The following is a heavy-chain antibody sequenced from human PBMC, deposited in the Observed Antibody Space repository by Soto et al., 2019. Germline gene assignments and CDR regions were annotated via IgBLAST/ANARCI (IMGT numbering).Heavy chain of an antibody. CDR1: GFTFSNDG. CDR2: IKSKTDGGKT. J-gene: IGHJ3*02. CDR3: TADRSGKLYSFDN. V-gene: IGHV3-15*01. Sequence: GGSLRLSCAASGFTFSNDGMNWVRQAPGKGLEWVGRIKSKTDGGKTEDAAHVKGRVTISRDDSKNTLYLQTNSLKTEYRAVDYLTADRSGKLYSFDNWGQGTMVTVSS. D-gene: IGHD1-26*01.